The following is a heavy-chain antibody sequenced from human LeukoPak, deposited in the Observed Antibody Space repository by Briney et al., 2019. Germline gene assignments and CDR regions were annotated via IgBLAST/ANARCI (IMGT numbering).Heavy chain of an antibody. D-gene: IGHD2-2*01. J-gene: IGHJ4*02. V-gene: IGHV1-2*02. CDR2: INPNSGGT. CDR1: GYTLTGHY. Sequence: VASVNVSCKASGYTLTGHYIHWVRQAPGHGLEWMGWINPNSGGTNYAQKFQGRVTMTRDTSISTAYMELSRLRSDDTAVYYCARVPGGSTINFDYWGQGTLVTVSS. CDR3: ARVPGGSTINFDY.